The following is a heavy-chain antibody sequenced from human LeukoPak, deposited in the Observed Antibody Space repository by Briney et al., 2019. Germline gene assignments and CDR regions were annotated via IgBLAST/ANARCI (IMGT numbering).Heavy chain of an antibody. CDR3: ARGECTIFGVVMSTLFDY. J-gene: IGHJ4*02. D-gene: IGHD3-3*01. V-gene: IGHV1-2*02. CDR1: GYTFTGYY. Sequence: GAPVEVSCKASGYTFTGYYMHWVRQAPGQGLEWMGWINPNSGGTNYAQKFQGRVTMTRDTSISTAYVELSRLRSDDTAVYYCARGECTIFGVVMSTLFDYWGQGTLVTVSS. CDR2: INPNSGGT.